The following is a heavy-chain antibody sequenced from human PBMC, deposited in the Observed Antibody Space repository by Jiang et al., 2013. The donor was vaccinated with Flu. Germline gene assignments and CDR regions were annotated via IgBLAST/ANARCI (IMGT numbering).Heavy chain of an antibody. V-gene: IGHV3-23*01. J-gene: IGHJ4*02. CDR3: AKGYCRGTSCYTKSSPFDY. D-gene: IGHD2-2*02. CDR1: GFTISSYA. CDR2: IRYSVDAT. Sequence: VQLLESGGGLVQPGGSLRLSCAASGFTISSYAMSWVRQAPGKGLEWVSAIRYSVDATYYADSVKGRFTISTDTSKNTLYLQMNSLRAEDTAVYYCAKGYCRGTSCYTKSSPFDYWGQGTPGHRLL.